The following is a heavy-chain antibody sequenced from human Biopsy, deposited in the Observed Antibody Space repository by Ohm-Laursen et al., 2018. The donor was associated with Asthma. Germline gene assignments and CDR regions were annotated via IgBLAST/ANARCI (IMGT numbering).Heavy chain of an antibody. D-gene: IGHD5-12*01. Sequence: SLRLSCAASGFMFRSFGMHRVRQAPGKGLEWVAVISYDGNHKFYEDSVKGRFTISRDNSKNTLYLQMNSLRTEDTAVYYCAKRREYSGHDNDYWGQGTLVIVSS. CDR2: ISYDGNHK. CDR3: AKRREYSGHDNDY. J-gene: IGHJ4*02. CDR1: GFMFRSFG. V-gene: IGHV3-30*18.